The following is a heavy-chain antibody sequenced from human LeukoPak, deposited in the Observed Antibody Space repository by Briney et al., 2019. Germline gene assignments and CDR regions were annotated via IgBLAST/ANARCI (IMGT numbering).Heavy chain of an antibody. CDR3: ARESRSSYGDYESPYYYGMDV. CDR2: INPNSGGT. D-gene: IGHD4-17*01. Sequence: ASVKVSCKASGYTFTGYYMHWVRQAPGQGLEWMGWINPNSGGTNYAQKFQGRVTMTRDTSISTAYMGLSRLRSDDTAVYYCARESRSSYGDYESPYYYGMDVWGQGTTVTVSS. CDR1: GYTFTGYY. V-gene: IGHV1-2*02. J-gene: IGHJ6*02.